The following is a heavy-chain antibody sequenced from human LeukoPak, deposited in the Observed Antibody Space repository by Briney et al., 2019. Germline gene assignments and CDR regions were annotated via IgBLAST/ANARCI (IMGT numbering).Heavy chain of an antibody. CDR1: GGSISSSIYY. D-gene: IGHD3-22*01. Sequence: SETLSLTCSVSGGSISSSIYYWGWIRQPPGKGLECIGSIYYSGSTYYNTSLKSRVTISVDTSKNQFSLKLSSVTAADTAVYYCARASRYYYDSSGQKGYFDYWGQGTLVTVSS. CDR3: ARASRYYYDSSGQKGYFDY. J-gene: IGHJ4*02. CDR2: IYYSGST. V-gene: IGHV4-39*01.